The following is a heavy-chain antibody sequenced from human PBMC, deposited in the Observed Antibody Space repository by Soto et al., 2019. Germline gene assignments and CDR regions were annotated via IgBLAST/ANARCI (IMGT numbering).Heavy chain of an antibody. Sequence: QVQLQQWGAGLLKSSETLSLTCAVYGGSFSDYYWSWIRQPPGKGLEWIGEINHRGSTNYNPSLKSRVTISVDTTKNQFFQKLSSVTAADTAVYYCATGPYYYGSGSHYKGWGQGTLVTVSS. J-gene: IGHJ4*02. D-gene: IGHD3-10*01. V-gene: IGHV4-34*01. CDR3: ATGPYYYGSGSHYKG. CDR2: INHRGST. CDR1: GGSFSDYY.